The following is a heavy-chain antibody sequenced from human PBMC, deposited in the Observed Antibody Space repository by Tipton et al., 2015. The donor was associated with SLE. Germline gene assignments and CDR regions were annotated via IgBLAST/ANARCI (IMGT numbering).Heavy chain of an antibody. J-gene: IGHJ5*02. V-gene: IGHV4-59*01. D-gene: IGHD3-22*01. CDR3: ARDSSGGYNWFDP. CDR1: GGSISNYY. Sequence: TLSLTCTVSGGSISNYYWSWIRQPPGKGLEWIGYIYYSGRTNYNPSLKSRVTISVDTSKNQFSLKLSSVTAADTAVYYCARDSSGGYNWFDPWGQGTPVTVSS. CDR2: IYYSGRT.